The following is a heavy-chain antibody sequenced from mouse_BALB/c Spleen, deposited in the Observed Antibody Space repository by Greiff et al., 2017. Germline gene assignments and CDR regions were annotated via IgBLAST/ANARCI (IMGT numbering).Heavy chain of an antibody. CDR1: GYTFTSYW. CDR2: IYPGNSDT. V-gene: IGHV1-5*01. CDR3: TREDGSRNYYAMDY. D-gene: IGHD1-1*01. Sequence: EVQVVESGTVLARPGASVKMSCKASGYTFTSYWMHWVKQRPGQGLEWIGAIYPGNSDTSYNQKFKGKAKLTAVTSTSTAYMELSSLTNEDSAVYYCTREDGSRNYYAMDYWGQGTSVTVSS. J-gene: IGHJ4*01.